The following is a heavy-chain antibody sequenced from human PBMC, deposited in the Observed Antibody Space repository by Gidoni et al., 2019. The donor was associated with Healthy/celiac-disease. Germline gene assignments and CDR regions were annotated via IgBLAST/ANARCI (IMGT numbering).Heavy chain of an antibody. CDR2: MNPNSGNT. V-gene: IGHV1-8*01. D-gene: IGHD6-6*01. CDR3: ALVAARPTPSPLDY. CDR1: GYTFTSYD. J-gene: IGHJ4*02. Sequence: QVQLVQSGAEVKKPGASVKVSCKASGYTFTSYDINWVRQATGQGLEWMGWMNPNSGNTGYAQKCQGRVTMTRNTSISTAYMELSSLRSEDTAVYYCALVAARPTPSPLDYWGQGTLVTVSS.